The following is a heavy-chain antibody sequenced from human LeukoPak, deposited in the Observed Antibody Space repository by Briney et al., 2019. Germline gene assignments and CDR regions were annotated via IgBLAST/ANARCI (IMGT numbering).Heavy chain of an antibody. CDR2: ISSGASTI. Sequence: PGGPLRLSCAASGFSFSGYYKTWIRQAPGKGLEWVSYISSGASTIYYADSVKGRFTISSDNAKNSLYLQMNSLRVEDTAVYYCAREGHSSSSDYWGQGALVTVSS. CDR1: GFSFSGYY. CDR3: AREGHSSSSDY. D-gene: IGHD6-6*01. J-gene: IGHJ4*02. V-gene: IGHV3-11*04.